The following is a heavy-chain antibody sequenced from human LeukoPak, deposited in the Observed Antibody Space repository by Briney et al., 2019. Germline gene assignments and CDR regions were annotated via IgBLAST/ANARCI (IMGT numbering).Heavy chain of an antibody. D-gene: IGHD2-21*01. CDR2: INTKGET. CDR3: ATSNDAKIAPFDH. V-gene: IGHV4-4*09. J-gene: IGHJ4*02. Sequence: SESLSLTCTVSGVSMSAYQWSWVRQSPGKGLEWIGCINTKGETSYNPSVKCRVATSVDTSKSQFSLRLTSVTAADTAVYYCATSNDAKIAPFDHGGQGAPVTVSS. CDR1: GVSMSAYQ.